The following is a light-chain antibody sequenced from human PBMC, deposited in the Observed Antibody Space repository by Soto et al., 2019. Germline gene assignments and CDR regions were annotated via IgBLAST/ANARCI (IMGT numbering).Light chain of an antibody. Sequence: QSALTQPASVSGSPGQSITISCTGTSSDVGGYNYVSWYQQHPGKAPKLMIYGVSNRPSGFSDRFSGSKSGNTASLTISGLQAEDEADYYCSSYTNTATLDYVFGTATKLTVL. V-gene: IGLV2-14*01. CDR2: GVS. J-gene: IGLJ1*01. CDR3: SSYTNTATLDYV. CDR1: SSDVGGYNY.